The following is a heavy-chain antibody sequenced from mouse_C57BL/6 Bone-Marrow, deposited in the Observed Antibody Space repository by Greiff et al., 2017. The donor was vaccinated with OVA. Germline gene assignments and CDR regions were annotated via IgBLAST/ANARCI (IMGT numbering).Heavy chain of an antibody. D-gene: IGHD1-1*01. Sequence: VKLVESDAELVKPGASVKISCKVSGYTFTDHTIHWMKQRPEQGLEWIGYINPRDGSTKCNEKFKGKATLTADKSSSTAYMQLNSLTSEDSAVYCCARYGDYDGFAYWGQGTLVTVSA. CDR2: INPRDGST. CDR1: GYTFTDHT. V-gene: IGHV1-78*01. J-gene: IGHJ3*01. CDR3: ARYGDYDGFAY.